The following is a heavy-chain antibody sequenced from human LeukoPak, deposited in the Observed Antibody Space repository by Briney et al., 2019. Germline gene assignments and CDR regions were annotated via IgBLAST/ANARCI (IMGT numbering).Heavy chain of an antibody. Sequence: SETLSLTCTVSGGSISSSSYYWGWIRQPPGKGLEWIGSIYYSGSTYYNPSLKSRVTMSVDTAKSQFSLGLSSVTAADTAMYYCAREPYMIRAFDYWGQGTLVTVSS. J-gene: IGHJ4*02. CDR1: GGSISSSSYY. D-gene: IGHD3-10*01. CDR3: AREPYMIRAFDY. CDR2: IYYSGST. V-gene: IGHV4-39*07.